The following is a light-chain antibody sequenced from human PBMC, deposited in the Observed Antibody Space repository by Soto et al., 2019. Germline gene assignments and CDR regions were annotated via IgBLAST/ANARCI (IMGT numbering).Light chain of an antibody. CDR2: GAS. J-gene: IGKJ4*01. V-gene: IGKV3-15*01. Sequence: EIVMTQSPATLSVSPGERATLSCRASQSVSSNLAWYQQKPGQAPRLLIYGASTRATGIPARFRGSGSGTEFTLTISSLQSEDFAVYYCQQYDNWPPLTFGGGTKVEI. CDR3: QQYDNWPPLT. CDR1: QSVSSN.